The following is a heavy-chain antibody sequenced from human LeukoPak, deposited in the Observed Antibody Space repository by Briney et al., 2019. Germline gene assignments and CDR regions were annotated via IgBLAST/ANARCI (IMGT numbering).Heavy chain of an antibody. J-gene: IGHJ5*01. CDR3: AKARPVDIVVVVTAYDS. Sequence: GGSLRLSCAASGFTFSDYYMSWIRQAPGKGLEWVSVIYSGGSTYYADSVKGRFTISRDNSKNTLYLQVNSLRAEDTAVYYCAKARPVDIVVVVTAYDSWGQGTLVTVSS. CDR2: IYSGGST. V-gene: IGHV3-53*01. CDR1: GFTFSDYY. D-gene: IGHD2-15*01.